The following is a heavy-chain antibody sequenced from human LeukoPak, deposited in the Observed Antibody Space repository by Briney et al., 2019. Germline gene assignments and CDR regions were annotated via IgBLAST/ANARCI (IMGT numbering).Heavy chain of an antibody. CDR2: ISGSGGST. CDR1: GFTFSSYA. D-gene: IGHD1-14*01. Sequence: GGSLRLSCAASGFTFSSYAMSWVRQAPGKGLEWVWAISGSGGSTYYADSVKGRFTISRDNSKNTLYLQMTSLRAEDTAVCYCAKSLTGGDAFDIWGQGTMVTVSS. CDR3: AKSLTGGDAFDI. J-gene: IGHJ3*02. V-gene: IGHV3-23*01.